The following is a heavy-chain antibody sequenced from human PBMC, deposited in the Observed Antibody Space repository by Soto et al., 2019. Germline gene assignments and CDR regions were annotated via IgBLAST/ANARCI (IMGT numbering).Heavy chain of an antibody. CDR3: ARGVVVAGTAFYFYGLDV. D-gene: IGHD2-15*01. V-gene: IGHV4-61*01. CDR2: IYYSGST. CDR1: GGSVSSGNHF. Sequence: SETLSLTCTVSGGSVSSGNHFWSWIRQAPGKGLEWIGYIYYSGSTNYNPSLKRRVTISLDTSKNQFSLKLNSVTAADTAVYFCARGVVVAGTAFYFYGLDVWGQGTTVTVSS. J-gene: IGHJ6*02.